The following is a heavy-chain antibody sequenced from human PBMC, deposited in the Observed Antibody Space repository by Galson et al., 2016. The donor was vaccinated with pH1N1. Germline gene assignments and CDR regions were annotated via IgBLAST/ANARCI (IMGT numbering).Heavy chain of an antibody. CDR1: GDSVSSNSAA. J-gene: IGHJ4*02. V-gene: IGHV6-1*01. CDR2: TYYRSKWYN. Sequence: CAISGDSVSSNSAAWNWIGQSPSRGLEWLGRTYYRSKWYNDYAVSVKSRITINPDTSKNQFSLQLNSVTPEDTAVYYCARDGIAAAGIRRDQYYFDYRGQGTLVTVSS. D-gene: IGHD6-13*01. CDR3: ARDGIAAAGIRRDQYYFDY.